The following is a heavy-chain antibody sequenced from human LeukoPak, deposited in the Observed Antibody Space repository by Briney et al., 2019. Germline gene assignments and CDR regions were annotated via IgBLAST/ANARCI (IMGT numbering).Heavy chain of an antibody. CDR3: ATSGLRPIYYYYGMDV. V-gene: IGHV4-59*02. CDR2: MYYSGST. D-gene: IGHD5-12*01. CDR1: GGSVKNYY. J-gene: IGHJ6*02. Sequence: SETLSLTCAVSGGSVKNYYWSWIRQPPGKGLEWIGYMYYSGSTNYNPSLKSRVTMSVLTSKNQFSLKLNSVTAADTAVYYCATSGLRPIYYYYGMDVWGQGTTVTVSS.